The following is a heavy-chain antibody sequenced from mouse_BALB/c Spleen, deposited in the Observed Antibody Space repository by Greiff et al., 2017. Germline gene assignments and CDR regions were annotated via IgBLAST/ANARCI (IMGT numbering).Heavy chain of an antibody. CDR3: AREGNYPPYFDY. Sequence: QVQLQQSGAELVRPGSSVKISCKASGYAFSSYWMNWVKQRPGQGLEWIGQIYPGDGDTNYNGKFKGKATLTADKSSSTAYMQLSSLTSEDSAVYFCAREGNYPPYFDYWGQGTTLTVSS. CDR2: IYPGDGDT. CDR1: GYAFSSYW. J-gene: IGHJ2*01. V-gene: IGHV1-80*01. D-gene: IGHD2-1*01.